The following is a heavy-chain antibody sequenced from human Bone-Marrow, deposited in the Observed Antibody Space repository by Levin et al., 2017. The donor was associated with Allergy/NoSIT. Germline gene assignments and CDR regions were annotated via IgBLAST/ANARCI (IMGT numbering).Heavy chain of an antibody. CDR3: AREGDSSAYYIDFDY. J-gene: IGHJ4*02. CDR2: TRNKANIYTT. V-gene: IGHV3-72*01. Sequence: GGSLRLSCAASGFSFNDHSMNWVRQAPGKGLEWVGRTRNKANIYTTEYAASVKGRFTISRDDSRSSLFLQMNSLQTEATAVYYCAREGDSSAYYIDFDYWGQGTLVTVSS. D-gene: IGHD6-19*01. CDR1: GFSFNDHS.